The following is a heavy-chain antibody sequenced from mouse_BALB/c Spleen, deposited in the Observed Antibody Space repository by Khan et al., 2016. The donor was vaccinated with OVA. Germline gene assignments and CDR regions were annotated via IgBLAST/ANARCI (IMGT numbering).Heavy chain of an antibody. CDR2: IDPAIGDT. V-gene: IGHV14-3*02. Sequence: MQLEEPGAEPVKPGASVKLSCPASGFNIKDTYMHWVKQRPEQGLERIGRIDPAIGDTRYDPKFQGKATLTADTSSNTAYLHLSSLTSEDTAVYYCASPNCFDYWGQGTLVTVSA. J-gene: IGHJ3*01. CDR3: ASPNCFDY. CDR1: GFNIKDTY.